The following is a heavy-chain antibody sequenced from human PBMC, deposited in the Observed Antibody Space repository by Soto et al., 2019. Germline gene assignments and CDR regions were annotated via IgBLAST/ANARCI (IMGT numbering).Heavy chain of an antibody. CDR3: TTSAGTTTGSGYGMDV. CDR1: GFTFSNAW. D-gene: IGHD4-4*01. CDR2: IKSKTDGGTT. V-gene: IGHV3-15*07. Sequence: GSLRLSCAASGFTFSNAWMNWVRQAPVNGLELVGRIKSKTDGGTTDYAAPVKGRFTISRDDSKNTLYPQMNSLKTEDTAVYYCTTSAGTTTGSGYGMDVWGQGTTVTVSS. J-gene: IGHJ6*02.